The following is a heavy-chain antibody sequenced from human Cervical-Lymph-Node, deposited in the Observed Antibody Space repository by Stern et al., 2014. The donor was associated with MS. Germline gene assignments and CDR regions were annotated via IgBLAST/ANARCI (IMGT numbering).Heavy chain of an antibody. CDR3: ARMGEWFDS. J-gene: IGHJ5*01. D-gene: IGHD1-26*01. CDR2: IYDSGST. V-gene: IGHV4-30-4*01. Sequence: DQLVESGPGLVKPSQTLSLTCTVSGGSISSGKYYWSWIRQPPGKGLECIGYIYDSGSTYYNPSLKSRVTISVDTSKNQFSLKLSSVTAADTAVYSCARMGEWFDSWGQGTLVTVSS. CDR1: GGSISSGKYY.